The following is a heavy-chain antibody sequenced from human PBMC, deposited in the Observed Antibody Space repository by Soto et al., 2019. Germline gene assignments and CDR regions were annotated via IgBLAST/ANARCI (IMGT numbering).Heavy chain of an antibody. V-gene: IGHV1-69*12. D-gene: IGHD1-26*01. J-gene: IGHJ4*02. CDR3: AREVGATTNFDY. CDR1: GGTFSSYA. Sequence: QVQLVQSGAEVKKPGSSVKVSCKASGGTFSSYAISWVRQAPGQGLEWMGGIIPIFGTANYAQKFQGRVXIXAXXSTSTAYMELSSLRSEDTAVYYCAREVGATTNFDYWGQGTLVTVSS. CDR2: IIPIFGTA.